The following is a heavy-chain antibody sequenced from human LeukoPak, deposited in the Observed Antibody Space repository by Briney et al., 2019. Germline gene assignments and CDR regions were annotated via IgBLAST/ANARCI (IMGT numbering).Heavy chain of an antibody. Sequence: ASVKVSCKASGYTFTGYFMHWVRQAPGQGLEWMGWINPNSGGTNYAQKFQGRVTMTRDTSISTAYMELSRLRSDDTAVYYCARACLLNWFDPWGQGTLVSVSS. J-gene: IGHJ5*02. CDR2: INPNSGGT. CDR3: ARACLLNWFDP. D-gene: IGHD3-9*01. V-gene: IGHV1-2*02. CDR1: GYTFTGYF.